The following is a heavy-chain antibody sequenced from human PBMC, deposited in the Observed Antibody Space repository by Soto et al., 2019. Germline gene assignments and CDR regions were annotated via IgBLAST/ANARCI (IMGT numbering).Heavy chain of an antibody. Sequence: SETLSLTCTVSGGSISSYYWSWIRQPPGKGLEWIGYIYYSGSTNYNPSLKSRVTISVDTSKNQFSLKLSSVTAADTAVYYCARGYSGYDPAQYYYYYYMDVWGKGTTVTVSS. CDR3: ARGYSGYDPAQYYYYYYMDV. CDR1: GGSISSYY. D-gene: IGHD5-12*01. V-gene: IGHV4-59*01. CDR2: IYYSGST. J-gene: IGHJ6*03.